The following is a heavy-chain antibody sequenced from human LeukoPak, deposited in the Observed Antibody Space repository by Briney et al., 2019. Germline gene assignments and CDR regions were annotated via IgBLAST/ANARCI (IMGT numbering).Heavy chain of an antibody. J-gene: IGHJ4*02. CDR2: IYPGDSDT. D-gene: IGHD3-3*01. CDR1: GYSFSNYW. V-gene: IGHV5-51*01. Sequence: GESLKISCKGSGYSFSNYWIAWVRQMPGKGLEWMGIIYPGDSDTRYSPSLQGQVTISVDTSIGTAYLQWSSLKASDTAIYYCARQNDFRLDYWGQGTLVTVSS. CDR3: ARQNDFRLDY.